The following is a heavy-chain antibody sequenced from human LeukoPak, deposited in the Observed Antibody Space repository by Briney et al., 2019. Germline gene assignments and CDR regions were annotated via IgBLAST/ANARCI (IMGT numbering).Heavy chain of an antibody. Sequence: GGSLRLSCSASGFTFSSYAMHWVRQAPGKGLEYVSAISSNGGSTYYADSVKGRFTISRDNSKNTLYLQMNSLRAKDTAVYYCARERWIQLWLTASYYFDYWGQGTLVTVSS. CDR3: ARERWIQLWLTASYYFDY. CDR1: GFTFSSYA. CDR2: ISSNGGST. V-gene: IGHV3-64*04. D-gene: IGHD5-18*01. J-gene: IGHJ4*02.